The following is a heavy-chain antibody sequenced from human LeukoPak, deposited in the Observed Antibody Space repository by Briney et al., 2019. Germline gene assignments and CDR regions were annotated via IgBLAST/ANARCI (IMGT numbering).Heavy chain of an antibody. CDR2: ISWNSGSI. CDR1: GFTFDDYA. V-gene: IGHV3-9*01. CDR3: AKAPATYYYDSSGYQPYYFDY. D-gene: IGHD3-22*01. J-gene: IGHJ4*02. Sequence: SGGSLRLSCAASGFTFDDYAMHWVRHAPGKGLEWVSGISWNSGSIGYADSVKGRFTISRDNAKNSLYLQMNSLRAEDTALYYCAKAPATYYYDSSGYQPYYFDYWGQGTLVTVSS.